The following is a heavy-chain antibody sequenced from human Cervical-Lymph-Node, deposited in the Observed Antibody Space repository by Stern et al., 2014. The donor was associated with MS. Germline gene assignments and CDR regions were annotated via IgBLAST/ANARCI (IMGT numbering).Heavy chain of an antibody. D-gene: IGHD5-12*01. CDR2: ISPYNGHT. J-gene: IGHJ3*02. CDR3: ARGWGDSGYYTTYGQNAFDI. CDR1: GYTFTSYG. V-gene: IGHV1-18*01. Sequence: QVQLVQSGAEVKKPGASVKVSCKASGYTFTSYGISWVRQAPGQGLEWMGWISPYNGHTKYAQKFQGRVTMSTDTSTSTAYMELRSLRSDDTAVYYCARGWGDSGYYTTYGQNAFDIWGQGTMVTVSS.